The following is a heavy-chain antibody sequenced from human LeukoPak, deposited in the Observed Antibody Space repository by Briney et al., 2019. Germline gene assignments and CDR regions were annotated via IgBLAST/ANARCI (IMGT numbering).Heavy chain of an antibody. J-gene: IGHJ5*02. Sequence: ASVKVSCKASGYTFTSYGISWVRQAPGQGLEWMGWISAYNGNTNYAQKLQGRVTMTTDTSTSTAYMELRSLRSNDTAVYYSARDDRQYSSGRGWFDPWGQGTLVTVSS. V-gene: IGHV1-18*04. D-gene: IGHD6-19*01. CDR1: GYTFTSYG. CDR3: ARDDRQYSSGRGWFDP. CDR2: ISAYNGNT.